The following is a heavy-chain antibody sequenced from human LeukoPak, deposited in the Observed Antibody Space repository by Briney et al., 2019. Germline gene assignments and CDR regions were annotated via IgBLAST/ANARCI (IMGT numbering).Heavy chain of an antibody. CDR3: ARGRGFGSWYPVHWFDP. Sequence: PGGSLRLSCAASGFTFSSYSMNWVRQAPGKGLEWVSSISSSSSYIYYPYSVKGRFTISRDNAKNSLYLQMNSLRAEDTAVYYCARGRGFGSWYPVHWFDPWGQGTLVTVSS. CDR1: GFTFSSYS. V-gene: IGHV3-21*01. J-gene: IGHJ5*02. CDR2: ISSSSSYI. D-gene: IGHD6-13*01.